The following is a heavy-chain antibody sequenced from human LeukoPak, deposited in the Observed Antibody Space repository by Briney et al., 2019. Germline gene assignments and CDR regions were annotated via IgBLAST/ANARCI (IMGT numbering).Heavy chain of an antibody. CDR1: GYSFTSFS. CDR2: IYPGDSDT. Sequence: HGESLKISCKGSGYSFTSFSIGWVRQMPGKGLEWMGIIYPGDSDTRYSPSFQGLVTISADKSVSTAYLQWSSLKASDTAMYYCARHISSGWYYVDYWGQGTLVTVSS. D-gene: IGHD6-19*01. V-gene: IGHV5-51*01. J-gene: IGHJ4*02. CDR3: ARHISSGWYYVDY.